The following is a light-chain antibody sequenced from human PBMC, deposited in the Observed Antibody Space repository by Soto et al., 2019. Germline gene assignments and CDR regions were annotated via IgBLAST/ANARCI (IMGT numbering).Light chain of an antibody. J-gene: IGKJ1*01. CDR3: QKYNSAPWT. CDR1: QGISTY. V-gene: IGKV1-27*01. Sequence: DIQMTQSPSSLSASVGDRVTITCRASQGISTYLAWYQQKPGKVPYLLIYGASTLQSGVPSRFSGSGSGTDFSLTISSLQPEDVATYYGQKYNSAPWTFGQGTKVEIK. CDR2: GAS.